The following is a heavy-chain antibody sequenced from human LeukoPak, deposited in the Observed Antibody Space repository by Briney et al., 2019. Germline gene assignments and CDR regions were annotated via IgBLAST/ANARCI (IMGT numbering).Heavy chain of an antibody. V-gene: IGHV1-18*01. CDR2: ISAYNDNA. Sequence: ASLTLFNTAYGISFTHEGISMVRQAPGQEQKWMGWISAYNDNAHYAQGLEGRVAMTSETSTRTAYMELRSLRSDDTAMYYCARSTLVIEFDYWGQGSLVTVSS. CDR1: GISFTHEG. CDR3: ARSTLVIEFDY. J-gene: IGHJ4*02. D-gene: IGHD2-21*01.